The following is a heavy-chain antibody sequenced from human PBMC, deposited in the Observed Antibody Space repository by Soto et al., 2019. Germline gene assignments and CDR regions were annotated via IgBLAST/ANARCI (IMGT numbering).Heavy chain of an antibody. D-gene: IGHD1-7*01. J-gene: IGHJ4*02. CDR3: ARENWNYDDFGGPVPNFDY. Sequence: GASVKVSCKASGYTFTSYYMHWVRQAPGQGLEWMGIINPSGGSTSYAQKFQGRVTMTRDTSTSTVYMELSSLRSEDTAVYYCARENWNYDDFGGPVPNFDYWGQGTLVTVSS. CDR1: GYTFTSYY. V-gene: IGHV1-46*01. CDR2: INPSGGST.